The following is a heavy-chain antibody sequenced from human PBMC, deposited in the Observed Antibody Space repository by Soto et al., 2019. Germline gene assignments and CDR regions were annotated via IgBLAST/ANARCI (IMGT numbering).Heavy chain of an antibody. V-gene: IGHV3-23*01. J-gene: IGHJ4*02. Sequence: VLLLDSGGGLVEPGGSLRLSCTASGFTFSSYAMSWVRQAPGKGLEWVSVISGGGGSTYYADSVKGRFTISRDNYKNTMYLQMNSLRAEDTAIYYCAGNLTGQQLYSFDYWGQGTLVPVSS. CDR1: GFTFSSYA. CDR2: ISGGGGST. CDR3: AGNLTGQQLYSFDY. D-gene: IGHD3-9*01.